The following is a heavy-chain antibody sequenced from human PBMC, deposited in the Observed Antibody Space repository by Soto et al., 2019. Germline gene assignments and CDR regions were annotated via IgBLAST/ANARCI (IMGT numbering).Heavy chain of an antibody. CDR1: GFSLSNPRMG. V-gene: IGHV2-26*01. CDR2: IFSNDDK. Sequence: QVSLKESGPVLVKPTETLTLTCTVSGFSLSNPRMGVSWIRQPPGKALERLAHIFSNDDKSYSTSLKSRVTLSKNTSKSQVVLTMTNMDPVDTATYYCERVYDSSGYEYWGQGTLVTVSS. CDR3: ERVYDSSGYEY. J-gene: IGHJ4*02. D-gene: IGHD3-22*01.